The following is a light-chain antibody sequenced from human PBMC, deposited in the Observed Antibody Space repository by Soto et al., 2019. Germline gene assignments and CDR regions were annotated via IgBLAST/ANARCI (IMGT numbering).Light chain of an antibody. Sequence: IQITQSPSSLSASVGDRVTITCRASQNINTYLNWYQQKAGQAPNVLIYAASTLQSGVPSRFSGSGSGTDFTLTITSLQPEDFATYYCQQSFNTPRTFGQGTKVDIK. V-gene: IGKV1-39*01. J-gene: IGKJ1*01. CDR2: AAS. CDR3: QQSFNTPRT. CDR1: QNINTY.